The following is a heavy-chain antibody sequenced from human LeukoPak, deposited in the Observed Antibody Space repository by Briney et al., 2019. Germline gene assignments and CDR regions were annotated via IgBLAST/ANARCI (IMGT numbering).Heavy chain of an antibody. CDR2: IHSSGAII. V-gene: IGHV3-48*04. CDR1: GFSLSSYS. D-gene: IGHD3-10*01. CDR3: ARAGGTNYYGSGSYSDY. Sequence: GGSLRLSCVASGFSLSSYSMNWVRQAPGKGLEWISFIHSSGAIIFYAESVKGRFTISRDNAKNSLYLQMNSLRAEDTAVYYCARAGGTNYYGSGSYSDYWGQGTLVTVSS. J-gene: IGHJ4*02.